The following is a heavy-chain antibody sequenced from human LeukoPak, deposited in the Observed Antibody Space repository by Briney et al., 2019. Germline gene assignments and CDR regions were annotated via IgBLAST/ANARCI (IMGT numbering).Heavy chain of an antibody. CDR3: AREGVAGNWFDP. D-gene: IGHD6-13*01. J-gene: IGHJ5*02. Sequence: GGSLRLSCAASGFTVGSKYMNWVRQAPGKGLEWVSVLYSGGGTYYADSVKGRFTISRDNSKNSLYLQMNSLRAEDTGVYYCAREGVAGNWFDPWGQGTLVTVSS. CDR1: GFTVGSKY. CDR2: LYSGGGT. V-gene: IGHV3-66*01.